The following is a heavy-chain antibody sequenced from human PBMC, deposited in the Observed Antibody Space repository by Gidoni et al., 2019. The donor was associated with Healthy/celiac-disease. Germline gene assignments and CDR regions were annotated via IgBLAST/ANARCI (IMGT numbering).Heavy chain of an antibody. CDR3: AREVLEPGVDAFDI. Sequence: QVQLVESGGGLVKPGGSLRLSCAASGFTLSDYYMSWIRQAPGKGLGWVSYISSSGSTIYYADSGKGRVTISRDNAKNSLYLQMNSLRAEDTAVYYCAREVLEPGVDAFDIWGQGTMGTVSS. J-gene: IGHJ3*02. V-gene: IGHV3-11*01. CDR2: ISSSGSTI. D-gene: IGHD1-1*01. CDR1: GFTLSDYY.